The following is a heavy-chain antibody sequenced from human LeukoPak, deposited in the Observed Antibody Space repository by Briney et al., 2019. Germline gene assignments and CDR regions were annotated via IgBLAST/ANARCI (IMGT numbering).Heavy chain of an antibody. CDR2: FDPEDGET. CDR1: GYTLTELS. V-gene: IGHV1-24*01. Sequence: GASVKVSCKVSGYTLTELSMHWVRQAPGKGIEWMGGFDPEDGETIYAQKFQGRVTMTEDTSTGTAYMELSSLRSEDTAVYYCATTYYYGSGTFDYWGQGTLVTVSS. D-gene: IGHD3-10*01. J-gene: IGHJ4*02. CDR3: ATTYYYGSGTFDY.